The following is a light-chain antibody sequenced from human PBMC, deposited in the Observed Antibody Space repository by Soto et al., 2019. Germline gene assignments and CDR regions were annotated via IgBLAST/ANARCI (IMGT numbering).Light chain of an antibody. Sequence: EIVLTQSPATLSLSPGERATLSCRASQSVSSYLAWYQQKPGQAPRLLIYDASNRATGIPARFNGSGSGTDFTLTISSLEPEDFAVYYCQQRSNWRLTFGGGTKVDIK. CDR3: QQRSNWRLT. J-gene: IGKJ4*01. CDR1: QSVSSY. V-gene: IGKV3-11*01. CDR2: DAS.